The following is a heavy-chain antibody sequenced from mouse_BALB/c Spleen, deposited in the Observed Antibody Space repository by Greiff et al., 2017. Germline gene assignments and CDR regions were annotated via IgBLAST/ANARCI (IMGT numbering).Heavy chain of an antibody. CDR3: TLIYYDYGYYAMDY. D-gene: IGHD2-4*01. J-gene: IGHJ4*01. CDR2: INPSNGGT. Sequence: QVQLQQSGAELVKPGASVKLSCKASGYTFTSYWMHWVKLRPGQGVEWIGEINPSNGGTNYNEKFKRKATLTVDKSSSTAYMQLSSLTSEDSAVYYYTLIYYDYGYYAMDYWGQGTTVTVSS. V-gene: IGHV1S16*01. CDR1: GYTFTSYW.